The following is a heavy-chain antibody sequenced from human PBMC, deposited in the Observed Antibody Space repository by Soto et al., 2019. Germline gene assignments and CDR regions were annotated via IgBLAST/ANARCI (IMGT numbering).Heavy chain of an antibody. Sequence: QVQLVQSGAEVKKPGSSVKVSCKASGGTFSSYAISWVRQAPGQGLEWMGGIIPIFGTANYAQKFQGRVTITADKSTSTAYMELSSLRSEDTAVYYCAREAGYDFLSGSYAFDIWRQGTMVTVSS. D-gene: IGHD3-3*01. V-gene: IGHV1-69*06. CDR2: IIPIFGTA. CDR1: GGTFSSYA. CDR3: AREAGYDFLSGSYAFDI. J-gene: IGHJ3*02.